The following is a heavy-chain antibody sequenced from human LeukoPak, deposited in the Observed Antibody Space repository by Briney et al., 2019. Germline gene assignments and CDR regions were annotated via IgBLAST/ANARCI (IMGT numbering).Heavy chain of an antibody. J-gene: IGHJ4*02. CDR2: INSYSCGT. CDR3: ARANALYCSSTSCLFDY. CDR1: GYTFTYHY. V-gene: IGHV1-2*02. D-gene: IGHD2-2*01. Sequence: SVKVSCKSCGYTFTYHYIHWVRQAPAQGLEWMAWINSYSCGTYYAQNFHDRITLTRDTSISTAYMELSRLRSDDTGIYYCARANALYCSSTSCLFDYWGQGTLVTVSS.